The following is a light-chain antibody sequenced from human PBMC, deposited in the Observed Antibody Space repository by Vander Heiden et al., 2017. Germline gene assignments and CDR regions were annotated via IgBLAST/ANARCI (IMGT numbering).Light chain of an antibody. J-gene: IGLJ1*01. CDR3: ASWDDSLNGYV. Sequence: QSVLPKTPPPSGTPGQRVTISCSGSSSNIGSNTVNWYQQLPGTAPKLLIYSNNQRPSGVPDRFSGSKSGTSASLAISGLQSDDEADYYCASWDDSLNGYVFGTGTKVTVL. CDR1: SSNIGSNT. V-gene: IGLV1-44*01. CDR2: SNN.